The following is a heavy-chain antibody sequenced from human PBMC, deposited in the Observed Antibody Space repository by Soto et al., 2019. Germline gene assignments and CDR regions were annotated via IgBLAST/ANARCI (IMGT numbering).Heavy chain of an antibody. CDR1: GFTFSSYA. Sequence: GGSLRLSCAASGFTFSSYAMSWVRQAPGKGLEWVSAISGSGGSTYYADSVKGRFTISRDNSKNTLNLQMNSLRAEDTAVYYCAKDGAPSGSIDYWGQGTLVTVSS. J-gene: IGHJ4*02. V-gene: IGHV3-23*01. CDR2: ISGSGGST. D-gene: IGHD3-22*01. CDR3: AKDGAPSGSIDY.